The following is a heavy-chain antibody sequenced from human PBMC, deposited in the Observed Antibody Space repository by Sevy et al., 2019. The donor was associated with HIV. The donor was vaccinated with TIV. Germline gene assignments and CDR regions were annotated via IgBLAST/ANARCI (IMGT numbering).Heavy chain of an antibody. Sequence: SETLSLTCTVSGGSISSSSYYWGWIRQPPGKGLVWIGSIYYSGSTYYNPSLKSRVTISVDTSKNQFSLKLSSVTAADTAVYYCAGDGYSSSWSKYYFDYWGQGTLVTVSS. CDR3: AGDGYSSSWSKYYFDY. V-gene: IGHV4-39*01. CDR1: GGSISSSSYY. CDR2: IYYSGST. D-gene: IGHD6-13*01. J-gene: IGHJ4*02.